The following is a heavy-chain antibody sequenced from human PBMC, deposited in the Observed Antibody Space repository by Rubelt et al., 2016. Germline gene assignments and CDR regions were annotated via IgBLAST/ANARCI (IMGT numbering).Heavy chain of an antibody. CDR2: TFRTGST. V-gene: IGHV4-34*12. CDR1: GGSFSTYY. Sequence: QVQLHQWGAGLLTPSETLSLTCGVSGGSFSTYYWAWIRQTPGKGMEWIGATFRTGSTGYNPSLKSRIIMSVDTSKNQVSRRRTSVTAADIGVYYCARQPSSSCLMSSDIWGRGTLVTVSS. J-gene: IGHJ3*02. D-gene: IGHD2-2*01. CDR3: ARQPSSSCLMSSDI.